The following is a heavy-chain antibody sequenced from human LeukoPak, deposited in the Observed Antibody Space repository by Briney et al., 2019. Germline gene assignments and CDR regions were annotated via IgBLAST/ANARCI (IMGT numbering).Heavy chain of an antibody. J-gene: IGHJ4*02. V-gene: IGHV1-69*13. CDR3: ATVNCSGGSCYEDY. D-gene: IGHD2-15*01. CDR1: GYTFTGYY. Sequence: ASVKVSCKASGYTFTGYYMHWVRQAPGQGLEWMGGIIPILGTANYAQKFQGRVTITADESTSTAYMELSSLRSEDTAVYYCATVNCSGGSCYEDYWGQGTLVTVSS. CDR2: IIPILGTA.